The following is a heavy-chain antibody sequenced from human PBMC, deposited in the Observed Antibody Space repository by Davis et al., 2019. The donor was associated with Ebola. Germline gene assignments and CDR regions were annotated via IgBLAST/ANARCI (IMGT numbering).Heavy chain of an antibody. Sequence: PSETLSLTCTVSGGSISGNYWSWIRQPAGKGLEWIGRIHSTGSTNYNPSLKGRVTMSVDTSKNQFSLNLYSVTAADTAVYYCARDLRYDSSGYDYYFYMDVWGKGTTVTVSS. D-gene: IGHD3-22*01. CDR3: ARDLRYDSSGYDYYFYMDV. J-gene: IGHJ6*03. CDR1: GGSISGNY. CDR2: IHSTGST. V-gene: IGHV4-4*07.